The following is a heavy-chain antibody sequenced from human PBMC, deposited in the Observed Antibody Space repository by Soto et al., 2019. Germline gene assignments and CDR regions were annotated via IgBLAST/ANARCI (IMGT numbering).Heavy chain of an antibody. CDR2: ISWNSGSI. Sequence: GGSLRLSCAASGFTFDDYAMHWVRQIPGQGLEWVSGISWNSGSIGYADSVKGRFTISRDNAKNSLYLQMNSLRPEDTAFYYCARGEYYDIVSYFGMDVWGQGTTVTVSS. J-gene: IGHJ6*02. D-gene: IGHD3-9*01. V-gene: IGHV3-9*01. CDR1: GFTFDDYA. CDR3: ARGEYYDIVSYFGMDV.